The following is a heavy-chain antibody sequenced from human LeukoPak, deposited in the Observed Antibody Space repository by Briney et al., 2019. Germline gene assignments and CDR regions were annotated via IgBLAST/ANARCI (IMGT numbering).Heavy chain of an antibody. Sequence: ASVKVSCKASGYTFTGYYMHWVRQAPGRGLEWMGWINPNSGGTNYAQRFQGRVTMTRDTSISTAYMELSRLRSDDTAVYYCARGAGIRLGELLSYWGQGTLVTVSS. J-gene: IGHJ4*02. D-gene: IGHD3-16*01. CDR3: ARGAGIRLGELLSY. CDR2: INPNSGGT. CDR1: GYTFTGYY. V-gene: IGHV1-2*02.